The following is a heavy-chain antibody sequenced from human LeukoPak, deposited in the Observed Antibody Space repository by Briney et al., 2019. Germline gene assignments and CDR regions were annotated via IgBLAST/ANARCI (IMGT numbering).Heavy chain of an antibody. V-gene: IGHV1-69*13. D-gene: IGHD5-24*01. CDR2: IIPIFDTA. CDR3: ARGEGDGYNSPYYYMDV. CDR1: GGTFSSYA. Sequence: SVKVSCKASGGTFSSYAISWVRQAPGQGLEWMGGIIPIFDTANYAQKFQGRVTITADESTSTAYMELSSLRSEDTAVYYCARGEGDGYNSPYYYMDVWGKGTTVTVSS. J-gene: IGHJ6*03.